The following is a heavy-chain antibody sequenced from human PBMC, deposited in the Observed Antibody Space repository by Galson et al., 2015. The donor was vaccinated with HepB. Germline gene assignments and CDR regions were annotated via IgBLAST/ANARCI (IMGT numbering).Heavy chain of an antibody. CDR2: ISTSSGHT. V-gene: IGHV1-18*04. Sequence: SVKVSCKASGYTFTTYGISWVRQAPGQGLEWVGWISTSSGHTTYAQNFQGRVTMATDTSTTTAYMELRSLRFDDTALYYCAREEGVLVGTDTLDFWGQGTLVTVSS. CDR3: AREEGVLVGTDTLDF. D-gene: IGHD6-13*01. J-gene: IGHJ4*02. CDR1: GYTFTTYG.